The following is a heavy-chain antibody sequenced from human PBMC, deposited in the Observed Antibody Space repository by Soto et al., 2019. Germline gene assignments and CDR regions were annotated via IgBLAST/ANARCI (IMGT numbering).Heavy chain of an antibody. V-gene: IGHV3-30*19. CDR3: ARGAIFYGMDV. Sequence: GGSLRLSCAASGFTFSSDGMHWVRQAPGKGLEWVAVIWYDGSNKYYADSVKGRFTISRDNSKSTLYLQMNGLRAEDTAVYYCARGAIFYGMDVWGQGTTVTVSS. J-gene: IGHJ6*02. D-gene: IGHD1-26*01. CDR1: GFTFSSDG. CDR2: IWYDGSNK.